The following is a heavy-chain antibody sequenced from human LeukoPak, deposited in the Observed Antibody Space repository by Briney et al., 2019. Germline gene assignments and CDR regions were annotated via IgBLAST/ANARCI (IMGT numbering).Heavy chain of an antibody. CDR3: AKDNVTTKYFDY. D-gene: IGHD4-17*01. Sequence: GGSLRLSCAASGFTFSSYGMHWVRQAPGKRLEWVAVISYDGSNKYYADSVKGRFTISRDNSKNTLYLQMNSLRAEDTAVYYCAKDNVTTKYFDYWGQGTLVTVSS. V-gene: IGHV3-30*18. J-gene: IGHJ4*02. CDR2: ISYDGSNK. CDR1: GFTFSSYG.